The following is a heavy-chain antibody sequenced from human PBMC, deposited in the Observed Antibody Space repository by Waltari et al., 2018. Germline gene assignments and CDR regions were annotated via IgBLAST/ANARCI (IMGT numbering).Heavy chain of an antibody. V-gene: IGHV3-7*01. J-gene: IGHJ5*01. CDR2: IKEDGRQK. CDR3: ARPSGNGWFSF. D-gene: IGHD6-25*01. Sequence: EVQLVESGGGLVQPGGSLRLSCAGAGFTFSSYWISWVRQAPGKGRGVVAKIKEDGRQKYYVASVEGRFTISRDNAENAAYLQMSSLRAEDTAVYYCARPSGNGWFSFWGQGPWSPSPQ. CDR1: GFTFSSYW.